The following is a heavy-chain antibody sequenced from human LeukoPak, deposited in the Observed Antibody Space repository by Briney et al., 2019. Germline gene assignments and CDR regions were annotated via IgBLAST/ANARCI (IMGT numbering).Heavy chain of an antibody. J-gene: IGHJ4*02. CDR1: GFTFDDYA. CDR3: AKDQGRDGYNYFDY. D-gene: IGHD5-24*01. CDR2: ISWNSGSI. V-gene: IGHV3-9*01. Sequence: GRSLRLSCAASGFTFDDYAMHWVRQAPGKGLEWISGISWNSGSIGYADSVKGRFTISRDNAKNSLYLQMNSLRAEDTALYYCAKDQGRDGYNYFDYWGQGTLVTVSS.